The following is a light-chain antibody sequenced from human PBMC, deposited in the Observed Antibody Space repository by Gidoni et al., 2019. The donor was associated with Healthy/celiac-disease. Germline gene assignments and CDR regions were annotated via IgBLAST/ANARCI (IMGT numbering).Light chain of an antibody. J-gene: IGKJ1*01. CDR3: QQYNSYLT. CDR2: TAP. CDR1: QSISSW. Sequence: DIQMTQSPSTLSASVGDRVTITCRASQSISSWLAWYQQKPGKAPKLLIYTAPSVESGVPSRFSGSGSGTEFTLTISSLQPDDFATYYCQQYNSYLTFGQGTKVEIK. V-gene: IGKV1-5*03.